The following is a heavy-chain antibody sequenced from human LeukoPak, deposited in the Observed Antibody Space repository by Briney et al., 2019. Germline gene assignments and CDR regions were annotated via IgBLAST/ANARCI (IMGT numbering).Heavy chain of an antibody. CDR1: GASVSDGNYY. V-gene: IGHV4-61*01. CDR2: IYDSGST. CDR3: ARDRGLSSNWYWFDP. J-gene: IGHJ5*02. D-gene: IGHD6-13*01. Sequence: PSETLSLTCSVSGASVSDGNYYWSWIRQPPGKGLEWIGYIYDSGSTNYNPSLESRVTISVDTSKNQFSLNLSSVTAADTAVYYCARDRGLSSNWYWFDPWGQGTLVTVSS.